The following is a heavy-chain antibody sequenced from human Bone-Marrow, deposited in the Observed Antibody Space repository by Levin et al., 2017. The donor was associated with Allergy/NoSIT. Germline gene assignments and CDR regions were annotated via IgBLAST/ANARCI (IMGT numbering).Heavy chain of an antibody. CDR1: GGTLSRYG. V-gene: IGHV1-69*04. J-gene: IGHJ4*02. Sequence: ASVKVSCKASGGTLSRYGISWVRQAPGQGLEWMGRIIPISGITTHAQKFQGRVTITADKSTGTAYMELSSLRSEDTALYYCARFNPIGGAMWPNVHGGWGLGTLVTISS. CDR2: IIPISGIT. D-gene: IGHD1-26*01. CDR3: ARFNPIGGAMWPNVHGG.